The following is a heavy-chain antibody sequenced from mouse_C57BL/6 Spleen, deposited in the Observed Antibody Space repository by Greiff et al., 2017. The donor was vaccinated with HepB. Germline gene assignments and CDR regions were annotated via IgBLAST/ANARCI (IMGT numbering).Heavy chain of an antibody. J-gene: IGHJ3*01. CDR3: TKGGTYFAY. CDR2: INPKDGDT. Sequence: EVQLQQSGAELVRPGASVKLSCTASGFNIKDYYMHWVKQRPEKGLEWIGRINPKDGDTKYAPKFQGKATMTADTSSNTAYLQLSSLTSEDTAVYYCTKGGTYFAYWGQGTLVTGSA. D-gene: IGHD3-3*01. V-gene: IGHV14-1*01. CDR1: GFNIKDYY.